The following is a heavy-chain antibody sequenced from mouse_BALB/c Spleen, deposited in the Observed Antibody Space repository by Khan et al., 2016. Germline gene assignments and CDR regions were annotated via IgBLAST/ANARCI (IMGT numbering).Heavy chain of an antibody. Sequence: EVQLQESGPGLVKPSQSLSLTCTVSDYSITNDYAWNWIRQFPGNKLEWMGYISYSGTTRSNPSLKSRIPITRDTSKNQFFLQLNSVTAEDTATYYCASTGYGFGGRYYFDYWGQGTTLSVSS. J-gene: IGHJ2*01. D-gene: IGHD2-10*02. CDR1: DYSITNDYA. V-gene: IGHV3-2*02. CDR2: ISYSGTT. CDR3: ASTGYGFGGRYYFDY.